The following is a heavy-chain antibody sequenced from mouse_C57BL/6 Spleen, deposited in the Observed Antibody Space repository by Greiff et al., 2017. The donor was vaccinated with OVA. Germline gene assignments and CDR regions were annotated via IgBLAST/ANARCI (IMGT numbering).Heavy chain of an antibody. J-gene: IGHJ4*01. CDR2: ISAGGSYT. CDR3: ARERYYYAMDY. Sequence: EVKLMESGGGLVKPGGSLKLSCAASGFTFSSYAMSWVRQTPEKRLEWVATISAGGSYTYYPDNVKGRCTISRDNAKTNLYLQMSHLKSEDTAMYYCARERYYYAMDYWGQGTSVTVSS. V-gene: IGHV5-4*01. CDR1: GFTFSSYA.